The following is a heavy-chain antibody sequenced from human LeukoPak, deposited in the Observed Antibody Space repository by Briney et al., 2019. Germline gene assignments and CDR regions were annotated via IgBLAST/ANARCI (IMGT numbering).Heavy chain of an antibody. Sequence: SETLSLTCTVSGGSISSSSYYWGWIRQPPGKGLEWIGSIYYSGSTYYNPSLKSRVTISVDTSKNQFSLKLSSVTAADTAVYYCARQYCSGGSCYSPKSLYYMDVWGKGTTVTVSS. V-gene: IGHV4-39*01. J-gene: IGHJ6*03. D-gene: IGHD2-15*01. CDR2: IYYSGST. CDR1: GGSISSSSYY. CDR3: ARQYCSGGSCYSPKSLYYMDV.